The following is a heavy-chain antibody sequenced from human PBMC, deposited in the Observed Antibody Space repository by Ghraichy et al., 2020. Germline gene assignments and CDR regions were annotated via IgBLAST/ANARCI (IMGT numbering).Heavy chain of an antibody. CDR1: EFTFSGYS. CDR3: ARVPFGDYPPYYFDY. J-gene: IGHJ4*02. V-gene: IGHV3-21*01. Sequence: GGSLRLSCAASEFTFSGYSMNWVRQAPGKGLEWVSSISSSSSSYIYYADSVKGRFTISRDNAKNSLYLQMNSLRADDTAVYYCARVPFGDYPPYYFDYWGQGTLVTVSS. D-gene: IGHD4-17*01. CDR2: ISSSSSSYI.